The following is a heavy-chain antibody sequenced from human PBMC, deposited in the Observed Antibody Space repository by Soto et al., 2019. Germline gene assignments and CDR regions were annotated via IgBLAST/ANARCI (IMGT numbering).Heavy chain of an antibody. CDR2: IYHTGNA. CDR1: GDSISSSRFY. D-gene: IGHD3-22*01. J-gene: IGHJ5*02. V-gene: IGHV4-39*01. CDR3: ARDYFDSSDYTTNWFEP. Sequence: SETLSLTCGVSGDSISSSRFYWAWIRQPPGEGLEWIGSIYHTGNAYYNPSLKSRVTISVDTSKNQFSLKVTSVTAADTALYYCARDYFDSSDYTTNWFEPWGQGTLVTVYS.